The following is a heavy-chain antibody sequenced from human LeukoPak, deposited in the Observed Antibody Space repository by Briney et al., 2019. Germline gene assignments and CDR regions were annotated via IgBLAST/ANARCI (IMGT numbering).Heavy chain of an antibody. V-gene: IGHV4-59*01. CDR1: GGSISSYY. D-gene: IGHD3-22*01. CDR2: IYYSGST. J-gene: IGHJ5*02. CDR3: ARGIATYYYDSSGRTTNWFDP. Sequence: SETLSLTCTVSGGSISSYYWSWIRQPPGKGLEWIGYIYYSGSTNYNPSLKSRVTISVDTSKNQFSLKLSSVTAADTAVYYCARGIATYYYDSSGRTTNWFDPWGQGTLVTVSS.